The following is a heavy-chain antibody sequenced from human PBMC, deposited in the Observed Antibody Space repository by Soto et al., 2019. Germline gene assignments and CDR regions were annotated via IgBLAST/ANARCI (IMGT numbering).Heavy chain of an antibody. Sequence: EVQLLESGGGLVQPEGSLRLSCAASGFTFSNFAMSWVRQAPGKGLEWISSIYGGGSGAKYADSVKGRFTISRDNSKNTLYLQMNSLRAEDTAVYYCAKFRGQVPAEYHFDHWGQGTLVTVSS. D-gene: IGHD3-10*01. CDR1: GFTFSNFA. CDR3: AKFRGQVPAEYHFDH. V-gene: IGHV3-23*03. J-gene: IGHJ4*02. CDR2: IYGGGSGA.